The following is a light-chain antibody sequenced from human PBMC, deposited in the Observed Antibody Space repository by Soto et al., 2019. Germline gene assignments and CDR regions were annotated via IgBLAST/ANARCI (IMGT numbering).Light chain of an antibody. J-gene: IGKJ5*01. CDR3: QHFGGTTFT. CDR1: QSVSSSY. V-gene: IGKV3-20*01. CDR2: GAS. Sequence: EIVLTQSPGTLSLSPGEGATLSCRARQSVSSSYIAWYQQRPGQTPSLLIYGASTRATGIPDRFSGSGSGTHFTLTISRLEPGDFAVYYCQHFGGTTFTFGQGTRLEI.